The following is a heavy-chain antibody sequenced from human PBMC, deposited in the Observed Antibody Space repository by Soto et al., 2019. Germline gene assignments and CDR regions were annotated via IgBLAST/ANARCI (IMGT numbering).Heavy chain of an antibody. CDR2: ISYDGTNK. CDR1: GFTFSSYA. CDR3: ARDALFGVVGADAFDI. J-gene: IGHJ3*02. Sequence: GCSLILSCAASGFTFSSYAMHWVRQAPGKGLEWVAVISYDGTNKPYAYSMKGRFTISRDNSKKPLYLQMNSLRAEDTAVYYCARDALFGVVGADAFDIWGQGTMVTVSS. V-gene: IGHV3-30-3*01. D-gene: IGHD3-3*01.